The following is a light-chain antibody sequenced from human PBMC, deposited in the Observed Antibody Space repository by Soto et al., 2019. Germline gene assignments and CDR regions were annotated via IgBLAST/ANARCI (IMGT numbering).Light chain of an antibody. CDR2: EGS. CDR1: SSDVGSYNL. Sequence: QSVLTQPASVSGSPGQSITIYCTGSSSDVGSYNLVSWHQQYPGKAPKLRIYEGSKRPSGVSNRFSGSKSGNTASLTISGLQAEDEADYYCCSYAGRSTLLFGGGTKVTVL. J-gene: IGLJ3*02. V-gene: IGLV2-23*01. CDR3: CSYAGRSTLL.